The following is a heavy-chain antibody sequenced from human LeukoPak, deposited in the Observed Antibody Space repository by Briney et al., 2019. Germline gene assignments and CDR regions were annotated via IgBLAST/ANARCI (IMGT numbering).Heavy chain of an antibody. J-gene: IGHJ4*02. Sequence: PSETLSLTCAVYGGSFSGHYGTYIRQPPGKGLEWIGESTHRGSTNYNPSLKSRVTISVDTSKNQFSLKLTSVTAADTAVYYCARGRTGAAALDFWGPGTLVTVSS. CDR2: STHRGST. V-gene: IGHV4-34*01. D-gene: IGHD2-2*01. CDR1: GGSFSGHY. CDR3: ARGRTGAAALDF.